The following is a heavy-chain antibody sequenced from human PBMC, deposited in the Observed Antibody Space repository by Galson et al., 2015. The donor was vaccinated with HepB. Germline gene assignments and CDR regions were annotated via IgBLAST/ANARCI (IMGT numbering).Heavy chain of an antibody. Sequence: SLRLSCAASGFTFSSYGMHWVRQAPGKGLEWVAVIWYDGSNKYYADSVKGRFTISRDNSKNTLYLQMNSLRAEDTAVYYCARDTYSGSYHPTLLYWGQGTLVTVSS. CDR3: ARDTYSGSYHPTLLY. CDR1: GFTFSSYG. D-gene: IGHD1-26*01. CDR2: IWYDGSNK. J-gene: IGHJ4*02. V-gene: IGHV3-33*08.